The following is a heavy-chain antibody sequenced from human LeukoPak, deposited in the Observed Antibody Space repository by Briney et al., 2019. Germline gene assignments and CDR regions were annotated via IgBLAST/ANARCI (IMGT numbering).Heavy chain of an antibody. Sequence: GGSLRLSCAASGFTFSSYGMHWVRQAPGKGLEWVAVISYDGSNKYYADSVKGRFTISRDNSKNTLYLQMNSLRAEDTAVYYCAKADNSGSYAPAHYFDYWGQGTLVTVSS. CDR1: GFTFSSYG. V-gene: IGHV3-30*18. CDR2: ISYDGSNK. J-gene: IGHJ4*02. D-gene: IGHD1-1*01. CDR3: AKADNSGSYAPAHYFDY.